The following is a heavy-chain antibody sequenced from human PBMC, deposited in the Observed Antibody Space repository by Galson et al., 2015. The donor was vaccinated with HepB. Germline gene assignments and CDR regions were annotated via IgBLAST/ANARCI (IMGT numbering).Heavy chain of an antibody. J-gene: IGHJ6*02. CDR2: IYSGGST. CDR3: ARAILSLRIAVAGPVYGMDV. Sequence: SLRLSCAASGFTVSSNYMSWVRQAPGKGLEWVSVIYSGGSTYYADSVMGRFTIYRDKSKNTLYLQMNSLRAEDTAVYYCARAILSLRIAVAGPVYGMDVWGQGTTVTVSS. V-gene: IGHV3-66*01. D-gene: IGHD6-19*01. CDR1: GFTVSSNY.